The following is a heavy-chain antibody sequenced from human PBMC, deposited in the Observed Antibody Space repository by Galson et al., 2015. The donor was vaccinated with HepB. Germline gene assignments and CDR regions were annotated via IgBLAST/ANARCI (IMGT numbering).Heavy chain of an antibody. CDR3: ATTFISDAFDI. CDR1: GDSIRSFY. Sequence: ETLSLTCSVSGDSIRSFYCNWIRQPPGRGLEWIAYISASGISDYNPSLKGRASMSVDTSKSQFSLKLGSVTAADTAVYFCATTFISDAFDIWGQGTMVTVSS. CDR2: ISASGIS. V-gene: IGHV4-59*12. D-gene: IGHD3-16*01. J-gene: IGHJ3*02.